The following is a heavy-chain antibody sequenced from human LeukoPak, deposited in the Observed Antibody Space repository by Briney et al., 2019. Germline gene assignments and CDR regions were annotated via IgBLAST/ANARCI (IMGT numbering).Heavy chain of an antibody. CDR3: ATFDAGRYSSGWYFLLGDAFDI. V-gene: IGHV1-8*01. J-gene: IGHJ3*02. D-gene: IGHD6-19*01. CDR1: GYTFTSYD. CDR2: MNPNSGNT. Sequence: ASVKVSCKASGYTFTSYDINWVRQATGQGLEWMGWMNPNSGNTGYAQKFQGRVTMTRNTSISTAYMELSSLRSEDTAVYYCATFDAGRYSSGWYFLLGDAFDIWGQGTMVTVSS.